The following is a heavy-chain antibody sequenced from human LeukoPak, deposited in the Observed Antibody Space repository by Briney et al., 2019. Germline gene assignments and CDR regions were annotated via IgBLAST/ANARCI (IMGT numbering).Heavy chain of an antibody. CDR1: GFTFSSYG. CDR2: IWYDGSNK. CDR3: AREGGSIYFDY. Sequence: GGSLRLSCAASGFTFSSYGMHWVRQAPGKGLEWVAVIWYDGSNKYYADSVKGRFTTSRDNSKNTLYLQMNSLRAEDTAVYYCAREGGSIYFDYWGQGTLVTVSS. J-gene: IGHJ4*02. V-gene: IGHV3-33*01. D-gene: IGHD1-26*01.